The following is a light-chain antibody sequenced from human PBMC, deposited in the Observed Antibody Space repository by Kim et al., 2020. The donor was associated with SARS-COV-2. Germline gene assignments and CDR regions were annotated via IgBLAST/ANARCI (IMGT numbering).Light chain of an antibody. CDR2: EDK. J-gene: IGLJ3*02. V-gene: IGLV6-57*03. Sequence: LTQPHSVSASPGKTVAISCTRSSGNFGSTYVQWYQQRPGSAPTIVIYEDKKRPSGVPSRFSGSIDSSSGSASLTISGVETEDEADYYCQSYDATSLWVFGGGTQLTVL. CDR3: QSYDATSLWV. CDR1: SGNFGSTY.